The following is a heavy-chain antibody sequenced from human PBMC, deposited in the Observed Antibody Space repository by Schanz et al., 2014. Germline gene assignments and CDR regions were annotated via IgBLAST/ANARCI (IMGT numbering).Heavy chain of an antibody. CDR2: TNPNGGA. V-gene: IGHV1-2*02. Sequence: QVLLVQSGTEVKKPGASVKVSCKTSGYIFTTYGISWVRQAPGQGLEWMGVTNPNGGAEFAQKFQGRISMTRDTSTTTFYMELSSLTSDDTAVYFCARDVGRPGHFWYFDLWGRGTLVTVSS. CDR3: ARDVGRPGHFWYFDL. J-gene: IGHJ2*01. CDR1: GYIFTTYG. D-gene: IGHD1-1*01.